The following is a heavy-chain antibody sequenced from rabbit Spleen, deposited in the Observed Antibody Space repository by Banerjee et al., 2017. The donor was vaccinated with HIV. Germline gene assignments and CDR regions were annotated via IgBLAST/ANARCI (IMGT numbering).Heavy chain of an antibody. J-gene: IGHJ4*01. CDR1: GVSFSFSTY. CDR3: GRGSATMTMVITGYYLSL. Sequence: VESGGDLVKPGSFLTLTCTASGVSFSFSTYMCWVRQAPGKGLEWIGCVDIGSSDFTYFASWAKGRFTISKTSSTTVTLQMTRLTAADTATYFCGRGSATMTMVITGYYLSLWGPGTLVTVS. CDR2: VDIGSSDFT. V-gene: IGHV1S40*01. D-gene: IGHD2-1*01.